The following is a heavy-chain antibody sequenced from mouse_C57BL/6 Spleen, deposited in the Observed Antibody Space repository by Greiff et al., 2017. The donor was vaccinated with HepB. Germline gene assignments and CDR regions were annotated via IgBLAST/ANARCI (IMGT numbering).Heavy chain of an antibody. Sequence: QVQLKESGAELVRPGTSVKVSCKASGYAFTNYLIEWVKQRPGQGLEWIGVINPGSGGTNYNEKFKGKATLTADKSSSTAYMQLISLTSEDSAVYFCAREENYYGSSYDAMDYWGQGTSVTVSS. CDR2: INPGSGGT. J-gene: IGHJ4*01. CDR3: AREENYYGSSYDAMDY. CDR1: GYAFTNYL. V-gene: IGHV1-54*01. D-gene: IGHD1-1*01.